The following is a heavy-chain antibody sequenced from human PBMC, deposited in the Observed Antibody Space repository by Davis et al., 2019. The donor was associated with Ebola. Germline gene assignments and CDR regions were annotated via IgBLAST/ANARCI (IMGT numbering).Heavy chain of an antibody. CDR3: AREVAVAGTECDY. CDR2: ISRSSSTI. V-gene: IGHV3-48*02. J-gene: IGHJ4*02. D-gene: IGHD6-19*01. Sequence: GESLKISCAASGFTFSSYAMHWVRQAPGKGLEWVSYISRSSSTIYYADSVKGRFTISRDNAKNSLYLQMNSLRDEDTAVYYCAREVAVAGTECDYWGQGTLVTVSS. CDR1: GFTFSSYA.